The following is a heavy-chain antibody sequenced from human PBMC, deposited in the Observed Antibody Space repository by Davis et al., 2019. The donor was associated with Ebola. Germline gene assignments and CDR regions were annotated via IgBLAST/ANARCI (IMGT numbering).Heavy chain of an antibody. Sequence: GESLKISCAASGFTFSDYYMSWIRQAPGKGLEWVSGISGSGGGTYYADSVKGRFTISRDNSKNTLFLQMNSLRAEDTAVYYCARHDYGDSHFDYWGQGTLVTVSS. CDR1: GFTFSDYY. D-gene: IGHD4-17*01. CDR3: ARHDYGDSHFDY. J-gene: IGHJ4*02. V-gene: IGHV3-23*01. CDR2: ISGSGGGT.